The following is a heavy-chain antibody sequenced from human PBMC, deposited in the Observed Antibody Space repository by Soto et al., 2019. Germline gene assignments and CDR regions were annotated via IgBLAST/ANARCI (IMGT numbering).Heavy chain of an antibody. CDR1: CFFSSSYI. Sequence: AGALILSCASSCFFSSSYIISLGRPAAGKGLEWVSAISGSGGSTYYADSVKGRFTISRDNSKNTLYLQMNSLRAEDTAVYYCAREYVVPAAMPLDYWGQGTLVTVSS. CDR2: ISGSGGST. CDR3: AREYVVPAAMPLDY. J-gene: IGHJ4*02. D-gene: IGHD2-2*01. V-gene: IGHV3-23*01.